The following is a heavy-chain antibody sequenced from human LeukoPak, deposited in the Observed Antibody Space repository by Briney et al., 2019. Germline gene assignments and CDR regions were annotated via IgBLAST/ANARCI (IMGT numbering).Heavy chain of an antibody. V-gene: IGHV4-39*07. CDR3: ARVPYNWNDGVPDAFDI. J-gene: IGHJ3*02. CDR1: GGSISSSSYY. D-gene: IGHD1-20*01. CDR2: IYYSGST. Sequence: SETLSLTCTVSGGSISSSSYYWGWIRQPRGKGLEWIVSIYYSGSTYYNPSLKSRVTISVDTSKNQFSLKLSSVTAADTAVYYCARVPYNWNDGVPDAFDIWGQGTMVTVSS.